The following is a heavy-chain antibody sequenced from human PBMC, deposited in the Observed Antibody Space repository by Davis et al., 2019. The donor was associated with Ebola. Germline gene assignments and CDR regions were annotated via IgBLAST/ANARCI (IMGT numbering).Heavy chain of an antibody. V-gene: IGHV4-61*08. Sequence: SETLSLTCTVSGGSISSGDYYWSWIRQPPGKGLEWIGYIYYSGSTNYNPSLKSRVTISVDTSKNQFSLKLSSVTAADTAVYYCARGLLAAAGTPLNDGMDVWGQGTTVTVSS. J-gene: IGHJ6*02. CDR3: ARGLLAAAGTPLNDGMDV. CDR2: IYYSGST. D-gene: IGHD6-13*01. CDR1: GGSISSGDYY.